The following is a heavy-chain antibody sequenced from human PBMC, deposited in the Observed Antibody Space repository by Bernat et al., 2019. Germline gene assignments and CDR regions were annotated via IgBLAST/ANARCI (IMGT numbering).Heavy chain of an antibody. CDR2: IKSKTDGGTT. V-gene: IGHV3-15*01. Sequence: EVQLVESGGGLVKPGGSLRLSCAASGFTFSNAWMSWVRQAPGKGLEWVGRIKSKTDGGTTDYAAPVKGRFTISRDDSKNTLYLQMNSLKTEDTAVYYCTTWGGGFGTYYLDYWGQGTLVTVSS. CDR3: TTWGGGFGTYYLDY. CDR1: GFTFSNAW. D-gene: IGHD3-10*01. J-gene: IGHJ4*02.